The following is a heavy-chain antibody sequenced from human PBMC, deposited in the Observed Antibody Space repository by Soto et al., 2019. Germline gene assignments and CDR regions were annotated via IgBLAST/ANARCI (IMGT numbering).Heavy chain of an antibody. Sequence: PGGSLRLSCAASGFTFSNYAVTWVRQTPGKGLEWVSGISGSGGGTYYADSVKGRFTISRDNSKSTLYLQMNGLRAGDTAVYYCAKVSLGATTITDYYYYGLDVWGQGTTVTVS. CDR1: GFTFSNYA. CDR3: AKVSLGATTITDYYYYGLDV. CDR2: ISGSGGGT. V-gene: IGHV3-23*01. D-gene: IGHD1-26*01. J-gene: IGHJ6*02.